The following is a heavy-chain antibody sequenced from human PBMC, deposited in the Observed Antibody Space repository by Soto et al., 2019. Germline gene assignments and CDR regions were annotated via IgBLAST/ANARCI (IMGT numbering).Heavy chain of an antibody. V-gene: IGHV3-33*01. CDR1: GFTFNSYG. D-gene: IGHD3-9*01. J-gene: IGHJ6*02. Sequence: GGSLRLSCAASGFTFNSYGMHWARQDPGKGLEGVAVIWYDGSNKYYADSVKGRFTISRDNSTNTLYLQMTSLRAEDTAVYYCARGGGSRYFDWSYYYYGMDVWGHGTTVTVSS. CDR3: ARGGGSRYFDWSYYYYGMDV. CDR2: IWYDGSNK.